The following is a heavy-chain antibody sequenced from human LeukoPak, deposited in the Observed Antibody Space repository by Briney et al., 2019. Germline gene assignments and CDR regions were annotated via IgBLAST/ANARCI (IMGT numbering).Heavy chain of an antibody. CDR3: AKYSTSIIRGAFDF. CDR2: IGAGGLNT. V-gene: IGHV3-23*01. CDR1: RFTLKTYA. J-gene: IGHJ3*01. D-gene: IGHD3-10*01. Sequence: GGSLRLSRAASRFTLKTYAMSWVRPAPGGGLEGVAAIGAGGLNTYYADAVEGRLSISRDNSKDTVFLQMNSLRAEDTALYYCAKYSTSIIRGAFDFWGQGTMVTVSS.